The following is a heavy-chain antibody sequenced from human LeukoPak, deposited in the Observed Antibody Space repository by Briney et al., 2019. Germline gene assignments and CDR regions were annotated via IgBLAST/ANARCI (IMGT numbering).Heavy chain of an antibody. CDR3: AKDPEDSSASGY. CDR2: IRYDGSNK. D-gene: IGHD3-22*01. V-gene: IGHV3-30*02. Sequence: GGSLRLSCAASGFTFSSYGMHWVRQAPGKGLEWVAFIRYDGSNKYYADSVKGRFTISRDNSKNTLYLQMNSLRAEDTAVYYCAKDPEDSSASGYWGQGTLVTVSS. CDR1: GFTFSSYG. J-gene: IGHJ4*02.